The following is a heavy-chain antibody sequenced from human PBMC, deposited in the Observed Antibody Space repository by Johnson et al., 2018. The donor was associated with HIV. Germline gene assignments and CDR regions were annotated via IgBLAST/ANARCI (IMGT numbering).Heavy chain of an antibody. CDR3: AKERQLVRAFDI. CDR2: INSDGSST. J-gene: IGHJ3*02. CDR1: GFTFSSYW. D-gene: IGHD6-6*01. Sequence: LQLVESGGGLVQPGGSLRLSCAASGFTFSSYWMHWVRQAPGKGLVWVSRINSDGSSTSYADSVKGRFTISRDNAKNTLYLQMNSLRAEDTAVYYCAKERQLVRAFDIWGQGTMVTVSS. V-gene: IGHV3-74*01.